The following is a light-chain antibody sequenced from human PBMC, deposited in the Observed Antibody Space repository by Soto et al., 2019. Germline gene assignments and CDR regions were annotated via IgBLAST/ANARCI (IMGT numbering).Light chain of an antibody. CDR1: SSNIGSNY. J-gene: IGLJ1*01. V-gene: IGLV1-47*01. CDR3: AAWDDSLSGLYV. CDR2: RNN. Sequence: QSVLTQPPSASGTPGQRVTISCSGSSSNIGSNYVYWYQQLPGTAPKLLIYRNNQRPSGVPDRFSGSKSGTSASLAISGLRSEDEADYYCAAWDDSLSGLYVFGTATKVTVL.